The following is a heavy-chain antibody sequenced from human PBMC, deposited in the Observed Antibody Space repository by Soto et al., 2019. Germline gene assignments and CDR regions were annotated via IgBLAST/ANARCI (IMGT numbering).Heavy chain of an antibody. CDR3: ARSQGGSSSLDIYYYYYYGMDV. J-gene: IGHJ6*02. CDR2: IIPIFGTA. V-gene: IGHV1-69*01. CDR1: GGTFSSYA. Sequence: QVQLVQSGAEVKKPGSSVKVSCKAPGGTFSSYAISWVRQAPGQGLEWMGGIIPIFGTAEYAQKFQGRVTITADESTSTGYMELSSLRSEDTAVYYCARSQGGSSSLDIYYYYYYGMDVWGQGTTVTVSS. D-gene: IGHD2-15*01.